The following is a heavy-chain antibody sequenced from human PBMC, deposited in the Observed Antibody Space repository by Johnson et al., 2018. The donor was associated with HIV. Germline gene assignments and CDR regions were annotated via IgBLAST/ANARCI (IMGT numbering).Heavy chain of an antibody. J-gene: IGHJ3*02. CDR1: GFTFDDYG. CDR3: ASRYSSGRADVFDI. CDR2: ISSSGSTI. V-gene: IGHV3-48*04. D-gene: IGHD6-19*01. Sequence: VQLVESGGGVVRPGGSLRLSCAASGFTFDDYGMSWVRQAPGKGLEWVSYISSSGSTIYYAHSVKGRFTISRDNAKNSLYLQMNSLRAEDTAVYYCASRYSSGRADVFDIWGQGTMVIVSS.